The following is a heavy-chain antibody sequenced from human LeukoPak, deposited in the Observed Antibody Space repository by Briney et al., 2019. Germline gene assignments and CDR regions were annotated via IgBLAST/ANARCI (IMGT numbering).Heavy chain of an antibody. CDR3: ARGPRPCSGGSCHPRFDY. CDR2: IIPIFGTA. Sequence: ASVKVSCKASGGTFSSYAISWVRQAPGQGLEWMGGIIPIFGTANYAQKFQGRVTITTDESTSTAYMELSSLRSEDTAVYYCARGPRPCSGGSCHPRFDYWGQGTPVTVSS. D-gene: IGHD2-15*01. CDR1: GGTFSSYA. V-gene: IGHV1-69*05. J-gene: IGHJ4*02.